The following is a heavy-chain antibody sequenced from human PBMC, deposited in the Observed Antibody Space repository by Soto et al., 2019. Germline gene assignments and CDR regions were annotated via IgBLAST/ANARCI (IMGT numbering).Heavy chain of an antibody. V-gene: IGHV1-8*01. Sequence: QVQLVQSGAEVKKPGASVKVSCKASGYTFTSYDINWVRQATGQGLEWMGWMNPNSGNTGYAQKYQGRVTMTRNNSLTTAYMELSSLRSEDTAVYYCASEMTTRGVYVWGQGTTVTVSS. D-gene: IGHD1-1*01. CDR1: GYTFTSYD. J-gene: IGHJ6*02. CDR3: ASEMTTRGVYV. CDR2: MNPNSGNT.